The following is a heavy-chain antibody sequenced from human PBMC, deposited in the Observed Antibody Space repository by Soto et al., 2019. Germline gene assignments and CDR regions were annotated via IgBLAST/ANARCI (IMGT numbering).Heavy chain of an antibody. CDR1: GYTFTSYD. V-gene: IGHV1-8*01. CDR3: TRGQGNL. Sequence: GASVKVSCKASGYTFTSYDIYCVRQATGQRLQGMGWMDPFSGNAVYTQKFQDRVTMTRDTSINTAYMEMSGLRSEDTAVYYCTRGQGNLWGQGSLVSVSS. J-gene: IGHJ4*02. CDR2: MDPFSGNA.